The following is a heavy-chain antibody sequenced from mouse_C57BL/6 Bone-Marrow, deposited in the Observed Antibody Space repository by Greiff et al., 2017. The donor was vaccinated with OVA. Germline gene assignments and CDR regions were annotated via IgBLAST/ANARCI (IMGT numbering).Heavy chain of an antibody. CDR2: IDPEDGET. Sequence: VQLKQSGAELVKPGASVKLSCTASGFNIQAYYMHWVKQRTEQGLEWIGRIDPEDGETKYAPTFQGKATITADTSSNTAYLQLSSLTSEDTAVYYGARLPRGYWGQGTTLTVSS. D-gene: IGHD2-12*01. J-gene: IGHJ2*01. CDR3: ARLPRGY. V-gene: IGHV14-2*01. CDR1: GFNIQAYY.